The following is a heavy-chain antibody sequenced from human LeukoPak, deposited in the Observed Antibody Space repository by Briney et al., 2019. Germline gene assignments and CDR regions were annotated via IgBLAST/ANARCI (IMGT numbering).Heavy chain of an antibody. J-gene: IGHJ4*02. V-gene: IGHV1-2*06. D-gene: IGHD5-18*01. CDR1: GYTFTGYY. CDR2: INPNSGGT. CDR3: ARTSITWMQLVDY. Sequence: GASVKVSCKASGYTFTGYYMHWVRQAPGQGLEWMGRINPNSGGTNYAQKFQGRVTMTRDTSISTAYMELSRLRSDDTAVYYCARTSITWMQLVDYWGQGTLVTVSS.